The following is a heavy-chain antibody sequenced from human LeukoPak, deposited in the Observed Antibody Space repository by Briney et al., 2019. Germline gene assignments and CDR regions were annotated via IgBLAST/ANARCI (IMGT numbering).Heavy chain of an antibody. CDR3: ARDDGRGYSGYDYFLDY. Sequence: SAKVSCKASGGTFSSYAISWVRQAPGQGLEWMGGIIPIFGTANYAQKFQGRVTITADKSTSTAYMELSSLRSEDTAVYYCARDDGRGYSGYDYFLDYWGQGTLVTVSS. J-gene: IGHJ4*02. V-gene: IGHV1-69*06. CDR2: IIPIFGTA. CDR1: GGTFSSYA. D-gene: IGHD5-12*01.